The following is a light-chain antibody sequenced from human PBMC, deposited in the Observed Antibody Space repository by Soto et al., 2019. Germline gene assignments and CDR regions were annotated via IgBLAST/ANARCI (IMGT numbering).Light chain of an antibody. CDR3: QQRSNWPPLT. CDR1: QSVSSN. J-gene: IGKJ4*01. Sequence: EIVLTQSPATLSVSPGERATLSCRASQSVSSNLAWYQQKPGQAPRLVIYGASTRATGIPARFSGSGSGTEFTLTISSLQSEDFAVYYCQQRSNWPPLTFGGGTKVEIK. V-gene: IGKV3-15*01. CDR2: GAS.